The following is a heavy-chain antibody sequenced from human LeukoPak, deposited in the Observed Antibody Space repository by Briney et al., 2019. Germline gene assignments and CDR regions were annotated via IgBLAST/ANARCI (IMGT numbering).Heavy chain of an antibody. CDR2: ISGSGGST. V-gene: IGHV3-23*01. CDR1: GFTFSSYA. CDR3: AKDRAGVGDYWYFDP. Sequence: PGGSLGLSCAASGFTFSSYAMRWVRQAPAKGLVWVSGISGSGGSTFYTDSVKGRFTISRDNSKNTLHLQMNSLRAEDTAVYYCAKDRAGVGDYWYFDPWGRGTLVTVSS. J-gene: IGHJ2*01. D-gene: IGHD2-21*01.